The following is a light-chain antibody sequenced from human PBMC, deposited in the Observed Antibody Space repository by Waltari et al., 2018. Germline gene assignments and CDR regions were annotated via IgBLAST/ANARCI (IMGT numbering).Light chain of an antibody. Sequence: QSALTQPRSVSGSPGQSVPTSCTKPITSVSWYQQHPGKAPKLIIYYDNKRPSGGPDRFSGSKSGNTASLTISGLQTEDEADYYCCSFAGSHTEIFDGGTKLTVL. CDR2: YDN. CDR3: CSFAGSHTEI. V-gene: IGLV2-11*01. J-gene: IGLJ2*01. CDR1: ITS.